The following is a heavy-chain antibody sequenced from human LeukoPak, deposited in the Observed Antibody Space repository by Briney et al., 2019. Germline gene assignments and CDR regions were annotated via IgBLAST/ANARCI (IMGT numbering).Heavy chain of an antibody. CDR2: ISCDGSNK. Sequence: GGSLRLSCAASFFTFSSYAMQWVRQAPARGLEWVAVISCDGSNKYYADCVKGRFTISRDNSKNTLYLQINSLRAEDTAVYYCARDRMRLIAAAAGYTDYSGQGTLVTVSS. CDR1: FFTFSSYA. J-gene: IGHJ4*02. D-gene: IGHD6-13*01. CDR3: ARDRMRLIAAAAGYTDY. V-gene: IGHV3-30*04.